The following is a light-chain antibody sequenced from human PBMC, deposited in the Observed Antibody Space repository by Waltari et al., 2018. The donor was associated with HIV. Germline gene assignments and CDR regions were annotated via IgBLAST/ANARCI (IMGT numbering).Light chain of an antibody. J-gene: IGLJ1*01. V-gene: IGLV1-40*01. CDR3: QSYDSSLSGYV. CDR2: SNT. Sequence: QSVLTQPPSVSGAPGQRVTISRTGSSPNLGAGYPLSWYRQLPGTAPKLLIYSNTNRPSGVPDRFSGSKSGTSASLAITGLQADDEADYYYQSYDSSLSGYVFGTGTKVTVL. CDR1: SPNLGAGYP.